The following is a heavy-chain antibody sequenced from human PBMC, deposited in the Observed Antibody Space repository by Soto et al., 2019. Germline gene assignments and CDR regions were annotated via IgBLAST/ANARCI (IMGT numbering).Heavy chain of an antibody. CDR3: AREYSSGWFSFYGMDV. CDR1: GYTFTNYA. CDR2: ISAYNGNT. Sequence: ASVKVSCKASGYTFTNYAMHGVRQAPGQRLEWMGWISAYNGNTKYSQKFQGRVTITRDTSASTAYMELSSLRSEDTAVYYCAREYSSGWFSFYGMDVWGQGTTVTSP. V-gene: IGHV1-3*01. D-gene: IGHD6-19*01. J-gene: IGHJ6*02.